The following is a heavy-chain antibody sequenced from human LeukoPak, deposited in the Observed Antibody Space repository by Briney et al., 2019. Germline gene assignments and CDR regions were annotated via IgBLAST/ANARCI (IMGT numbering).Heavy chain of an antibody. Sequence: GGSLRLSCAASGFTFSSYAMSWVRQAPGKGLEWVSAISGSGGSTYYADSVKGRFTISRDNSKNTLYLQMNSLRAEDTAVYYCAKKADYDFWSGYSTLDYWGQGTLVTVAS. J-gene: IGHJ4*02. CDR1: GFTFSSYA. CDR2: ISGSGGST. V-gene: IGHV3-23*01. D-gene: IGHD3-3*01. CDR3: AKKADYDFWSGYSTLDY.